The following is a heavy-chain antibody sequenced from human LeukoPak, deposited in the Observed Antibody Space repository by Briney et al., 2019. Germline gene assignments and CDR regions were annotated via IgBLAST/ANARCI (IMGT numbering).Heavy chain of an antibody. CDR2: IYYSGST. V-gene: IGHV4-39*01. D-gene: IGHD5-12*01. J-gene: IGHJ6*02. Sequence: PSETLSLTCTVSGGSISSSSYYWGWIRQPPGKGLEWIGSIYYSGSTYYNPSLKSRVTISVDTSKNQFSLKLSSVTAADTAVYYCARAYSESGYDSGNYYYGMDVWGQGTLVTVSS. CDR3: ARAYSESGYDSGNYYYGMDV. CDR1: GGSISSSSYY.